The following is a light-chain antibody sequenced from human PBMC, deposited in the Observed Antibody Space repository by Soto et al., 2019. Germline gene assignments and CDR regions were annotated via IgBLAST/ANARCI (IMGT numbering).Light chain of an antibody. CDR3: QQSYITPQT. V-gene: IGKV1-39*01. CDR2: TAS. J-gene: IGKJ1*01. CDR1: QRISNY. Sequence: DIQMTQSPSSLSASVGDRITITCRASQRISNYLNWYQQKPGKAPQLLIYTASSLQSGVASRFSGSGSGTKFTLTISSLQPEDFATYYCQQSYITPQTFGQGTKVDIK.